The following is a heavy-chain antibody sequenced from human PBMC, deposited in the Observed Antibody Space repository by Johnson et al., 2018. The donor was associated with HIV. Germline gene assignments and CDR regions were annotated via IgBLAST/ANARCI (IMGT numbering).Heavy chain of an antibody. CDR3: TTATPVGRGAFDI. J-gene: IGHJ3*02. D-gene: IGHD1-26*01. Sequence: VQLVESGGGVVQPGRSLRLSCAASGFTFSSYGMHWVRQAPGKGLEWVANIKQDESEKYHVDSVKGRFTISRDNAKNSLYLQMNSLKTEDTAVYYCTTATPVGRGAFDIWGQGTMVTVSS. CDR1: GFTFSSYG. V-gene: IGHV3-7*05. CDR2: IKQDESEK.